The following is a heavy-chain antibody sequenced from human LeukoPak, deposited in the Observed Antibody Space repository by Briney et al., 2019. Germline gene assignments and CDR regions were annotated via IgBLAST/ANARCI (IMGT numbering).Heavy chain of an antibody. D-gene: IGHD3-10*01. CDR2: IKQDGSEK. Sequence: GGSLELSCPAPGVMFPSNWMTWVRQPPGKGLEWVANIKQDGSEKYYVDSVKGRFTISRDNAKNSVYLQMNSLRAEDTAVYYCARRHHFGFLDSWGQGTLVTVSS. CDR3: ARRHHFGFLDS. CDR1: GVMFPSNW. J-gene: IGHJ4*02. V-gene: IGHV3-7*04.